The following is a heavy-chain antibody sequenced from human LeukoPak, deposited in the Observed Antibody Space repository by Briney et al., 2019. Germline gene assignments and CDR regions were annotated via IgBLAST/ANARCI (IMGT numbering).Heavy chain of an antibody. CDR2: IYHSGST. Sequence: SETLSLTGTVSGGSISSYYWSWIRQPPGKGLEWIGYIYHSGSTYYNPSLKSRVTISVDRSKNQFSLKLSSVTAADTAVYYCASGTVIVPAASVPFDYWGQGTLVTVSS. D-gene: IGHD2-2*01. CDR3: ASGTVIVPAASVPFDY. CDR1: GGSISSYY. J-gene: IGHJ4*02. V-gene: IGHV4-59*12.